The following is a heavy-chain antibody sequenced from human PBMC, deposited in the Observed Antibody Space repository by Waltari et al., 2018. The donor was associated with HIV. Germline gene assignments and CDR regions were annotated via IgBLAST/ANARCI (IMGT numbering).Heavy chain of an antibody. D-gene: IGHD2-15*01. J-gene: IGHJ3*02. V-gene: IGHV4-39*01. Sequence: QLQLQQSGPGLVKPSETLSLICTVSGGSISTSGYYWGWIRQPPGKGLEWIGSIYYSGITYITPSLRSRVTISADTSRNQFSLWLSSVTAAYTAVYYCARRPYCSSASCYPSDARGAFDIWGQGTMVTVSS. CDR1: GGSISTSGYY. CDR2: IYYSGIT. CDR3: ARRPYCSSASCYPSDARGAFDI.